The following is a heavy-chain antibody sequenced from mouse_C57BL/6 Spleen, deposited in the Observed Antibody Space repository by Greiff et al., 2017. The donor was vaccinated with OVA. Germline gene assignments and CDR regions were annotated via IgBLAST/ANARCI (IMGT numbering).Heavy chain of an antibody. V-gene: IGHV1-62-2*01. CDR2: FYPGSGSI. CDR3: ARHEEGDPAWFAY. CDR1: GYTFTEYT. J-gene: IGHJ3*01. Sequence: QVQLQQSGAELVKPGASVKLSCKAFGYTFTEYTIHWVKQRSGLGLEWIGWFYPGSGSIKYNEKFKDKVTLTADKSSSTVYMELSRLTSEDSAVYFCARHEEGDPAWFAYWGQGTLVTVSA.